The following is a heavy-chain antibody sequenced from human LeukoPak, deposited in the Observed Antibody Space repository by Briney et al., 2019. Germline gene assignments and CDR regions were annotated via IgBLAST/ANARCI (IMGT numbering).Heavy chain of an antibody. CDR2: LSGGGGRT. V-gene: IGHV3-23*01. CDR1: GFIFSTYA. Sequence: GGSLRLSCAASGFIFSTYAMTWVRQAPGKGLEWVSGLSGGGGRTYYADSVKGRFTISRDNSKNTLYLQMNSLRAEDTAVYYCAKDSSDYSLDAFDIWGQGTMVTVSS. CDR3: AKDSSDYSLDAFDI. J-gene: IGHJ3*02. D-gene: IGHD3-22*01.